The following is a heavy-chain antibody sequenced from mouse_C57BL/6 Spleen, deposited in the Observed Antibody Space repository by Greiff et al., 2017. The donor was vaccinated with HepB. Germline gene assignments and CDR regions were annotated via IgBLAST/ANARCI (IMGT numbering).Heavy chain of an antibody. D-gene: IGHD2-1*01. V-gene: IGHV1-82*01. Sequence: VQLQESGPELVKPGASVKISCKASGYAFSSSLMNWVKQRPGKGLEWIGRIYPGDGDTNYNGKFKGKATLTADKSSSTAYMQRSSLTSEDSAVYFCARWDGNYGFAYWGQGTLVTVSA. CDR2: IYPGDGDT. CDR1: GYAFSSSL. CDR3: ARWDGNYGFAY. J-gene: IGHJ3*01.